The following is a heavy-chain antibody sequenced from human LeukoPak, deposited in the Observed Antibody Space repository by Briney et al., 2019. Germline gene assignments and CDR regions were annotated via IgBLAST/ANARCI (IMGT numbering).Heavy chain of an antibody. J-gene: IGHJ4*02. CDR3: AIATTGRGAFGS. D-gene: IGHD1-1*01. Sequence: GGSLRLSCAASGFIFRNYWMNWVRQAPGKGLECVASTNEAGGDKLYVNSVKGRFTISRDNSKNSLSLQMNSLTAEDTAIYYCAIATTGRGAFGSWGQGTLVSVSS. CDR1: GFIFRNYW. CDR2: TNEAGGDK. V-gene: IGHV3-7*01.